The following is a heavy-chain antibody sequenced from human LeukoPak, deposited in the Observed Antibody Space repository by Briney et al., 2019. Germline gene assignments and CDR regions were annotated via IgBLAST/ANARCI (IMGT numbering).Heavy chain of an antibody. CDR2: IYYSGST. V-gene: IGHV4-39*07. CDR3: ASHLTTVTFGSQEYYYYYMDV. J-gene: IGHJ6*03. Sequence: PSETLSLTCTVSGGSISSSSYYWGWIRQPPGKGLEWIGSIYYSGSTYYNPSLKSRVTISVDTSKNQFSLKLSSVTAADTAVYYCASHLTTVTFGSQEYYYYYMDVWGKGTTVTVSS. CDR1: GGSISSSSYY. D-gene: IGHD4-11*01.